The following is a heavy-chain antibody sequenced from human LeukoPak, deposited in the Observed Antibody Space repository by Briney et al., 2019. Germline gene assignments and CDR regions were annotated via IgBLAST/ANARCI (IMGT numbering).Heavy chain of an antibody. J-gene: IGHJ4*02. V-gene: IGHV3-21*04. Sequence: GGSLRLSCAASGFTFSSYSMNWVRQAPGKGLEWVSSISSSSSYIYYADSVKGRFTISRDNSKNTLYLQMNSLRAEDTAVYYYARGNSYGYGIFDYWGQGTLVTVSS. CDR3: ARGNSYGYGIFDY. CDR1: GFTFSSYS. D-gene: IGHD5-18*01. CDR2: ISSSSSYI.